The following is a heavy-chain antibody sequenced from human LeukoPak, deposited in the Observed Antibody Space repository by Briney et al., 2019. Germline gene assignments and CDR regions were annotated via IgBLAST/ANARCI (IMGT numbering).Heavy chain of an antibody. D-gene: IGHD3-22*01. Sequence: GGSLRLSCAASGFDFYAYEMNWVRQAPEKGLEWVAYFAGSDTTTYYADSVKGRFTISRDNAKNSLYLQMNSLRAEDTALYYCTTLGYHLDSWGQGTLVTASS. CDR3: TTLGYHLDS. V-gene: IGHV3-48*03. CDR1: GFDFYAYE. J-gene: IGHJ4*02. CDR2: FAGSDTTT.